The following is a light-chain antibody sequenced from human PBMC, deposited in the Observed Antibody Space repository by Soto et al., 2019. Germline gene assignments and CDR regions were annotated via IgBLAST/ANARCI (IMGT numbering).Light chain of an antibody. J-gene: IGLJ3*02. V-gene: IGLV1-40*01. CDR3: QSYDSSLSGSWV. CDR1: SSNIGAGYD. CDR2: DHS. Sequence: QSVLTQPPSVSGAPGQRVTISCTGSSSNIGAGYDVHWYQQLPGTAPKLLIYDHSNRPSGVPDRFSGSKSGTSASLAITGLQAEDEADYYCQSYDSSLSGSWVFGGGTKLTVL.